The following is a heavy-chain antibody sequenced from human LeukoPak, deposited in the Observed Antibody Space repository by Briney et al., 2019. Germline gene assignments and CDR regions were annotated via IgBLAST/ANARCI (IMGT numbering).Heavy chain of an antibody. J-gene: IGHJ4*02. D-gene: IGHD3-22*01. V-gene: IGHV1-2*02. Sequence: ASVKVSCKASGYTFTGYYMHWVRQAPGQGLEWMGWINPNSGGTNYAQKFQGRVTMTRDTSISTAYMELSRLRSDDTAVYYCAGDPYYYDSSEMGSFDYWGQGTLVTVSS. CDR3: AGDPYYYDSSEMGSFDY. CDR1: GYTFTGYY. CDR2: INPNSGGT.